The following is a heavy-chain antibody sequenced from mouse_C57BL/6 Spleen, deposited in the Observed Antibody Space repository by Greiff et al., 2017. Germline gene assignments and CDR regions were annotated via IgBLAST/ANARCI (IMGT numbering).Heavy chain of an antibody. CDR3: ARHSGCDGSSYGGCAMDY. J-gene: IGHJ4*01. V-gene: IGHV2-6-1*01. Sequence: VQLVESGPGLVAPSQTLSITCTASGFSFTSYGVHWVRQPPGKGLEWLVVICSDGSTTYNSALKSRLSISKDHTKGQAFLKMNSHHTGDTAEDYCARHSGCDGSSYGGCAMDYWGQGTSVTVSS. CDR1: GFSFTSYG. CDR2: ICSDGST. D-gene: IGHD1-1*01.